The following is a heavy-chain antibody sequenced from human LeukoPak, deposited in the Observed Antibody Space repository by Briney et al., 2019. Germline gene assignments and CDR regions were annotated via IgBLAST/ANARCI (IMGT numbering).Heavy chain of an antibody. Sequence: PGGSLRLSCAASGFTFSSYSMNWVRQAPGKGLEWVSYISSSSSTIYYADSVKGRFTISRDNAKNSLYLQMNSLRAEDTAVYYCARPRGCSTSCSNFDYWGQGTLVTVSS. D-gene: IGHD2-2*01. CDR1: GFTFSSYS. CDR3: ARPRGCSTSCSNFDY. CDR2: ISSSSSTI. V-gene: IGHV3-48*01. J-gene: IGHJ4*02.